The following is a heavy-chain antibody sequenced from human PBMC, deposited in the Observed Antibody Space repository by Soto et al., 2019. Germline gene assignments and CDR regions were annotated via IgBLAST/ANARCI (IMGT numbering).Heavy chain of an antibody. V-gene: IGHV3-23*01. CDR1: GFTFSSYA. CDR2: ISGSGGST. CDR3: AKDQETGSTSCYDY. Sequence: HPGGSLRLSCAASGFTFSSYAMSWVRQAPGKGLEWVSAISGSGGSTYYADSVKGRFTISRDNSKNTLYLQMNSLRAEDTAVYYCAKDQETGSTSCYDYWGQGTLVTVSS. J-gene: IGHJ4*02. D-gene: IGHD2-2*01.